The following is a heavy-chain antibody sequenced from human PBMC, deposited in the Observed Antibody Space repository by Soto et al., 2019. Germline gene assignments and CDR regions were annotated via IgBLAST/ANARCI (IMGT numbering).Heavy chain of an antibody. CDR1: GGSISSGAYY. CDR2: IYYNGRT. J-gene: IGHJ4*02. D-gene: IGHD2-15*01. V-gene: IGHV4-31*03. CDR3: ARTSSDCLGGRCYLPDY. Sequence: QVQLQESGPGLVKPSQTLSLTCTVSGGSISSGAYYWTWIRQHPGKGLEWIAYIYYNGRTSYNPSLKSRVAISIDTSKNQSSLKLSSVTAADTAVYYCARTSSDCLGGRCYLPDYWGQGTLVTASS.